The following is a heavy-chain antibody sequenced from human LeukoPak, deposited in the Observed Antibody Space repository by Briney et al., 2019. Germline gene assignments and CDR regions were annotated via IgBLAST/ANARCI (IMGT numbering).Heavy chain of an antibody. CDR3: ARGPVEAVFGVSTED. CDR2: INPSGGST. V-gene: IGHV1-46*01. CDR1: GYTFTSYY. D-gene: IGHD3-10*02. Sequence: ASVKVSCKASGYTFTSYYMHWVRQAPGQGLEWMGIINPSGGSTSYAQKFQGRVTMTRDTSTNTVYMELSSLRSEDTAVYYCARGPVEAVFGVSTEDWGQGTTVTVSS. J-gene: IGHJ6*02.